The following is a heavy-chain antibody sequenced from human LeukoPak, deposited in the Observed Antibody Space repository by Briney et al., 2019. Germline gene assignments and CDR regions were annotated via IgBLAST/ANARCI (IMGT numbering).Heavy chain of an antibody. Sequence: TSETLSLTCTVSGDSINSDFWSWIRQPPGKGLEWIGYIYYSGSTNYNPSLKSRVTISVDTSKNQFSLKLSSVTAADTAVYYCANSPARIAAAGYSPDYWGQGTLVTVSS. CDR3: ANSPARIAAAGYSPDY. D-gene: IGHD6-13*01. CDR2: IYYSGST. CDR1: GDSINSDF. V-gene: IGHV4-59*12. J-gene: IGHJ4*02.